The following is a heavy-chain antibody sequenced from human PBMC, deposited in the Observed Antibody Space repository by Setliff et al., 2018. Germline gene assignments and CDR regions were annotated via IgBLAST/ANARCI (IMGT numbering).Heavy chain of an antibody. Sequence: LSLTCAVSGYSISSGYYWGWIRQPPGKGLEWIGSIYHSGSTYYNPSLKSRVTMSVDTSKNQFSLKLSSVTAADTAVYYCAKDNAYSSSWYYYYYYMDVWGKGTTVTVSS. V-gene: IGHV4-38-2*02. J-gene: IGHJ6*03. CDR3: AKDNAYSSSWYYYYYYMDV. CDR1: GYSISSGYY. D-gene: IGHD6-13*01. CDR2: IYHSGST.